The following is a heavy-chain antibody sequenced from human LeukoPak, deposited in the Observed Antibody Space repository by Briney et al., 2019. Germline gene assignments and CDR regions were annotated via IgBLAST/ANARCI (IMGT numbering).Heavy chain of an antibody. CDR2: IIPIFGTA. J-gene: IGHJ4*02. V-gene: IGHV1-69*13. D-gene: IGHD6-13*01. Sequence: ASMKVSCKASGGTFSSYAISWVRQAPGQGLEWMGGIIPIFGTANYAQKFQGRVTITADESTSTAYMELSRLRSDDTAVYYCARAPYSSSWNDYWGQGTLVTVSS. CDR1: GGTFSSYA. CDR3: ARAPYSSSWNDY.